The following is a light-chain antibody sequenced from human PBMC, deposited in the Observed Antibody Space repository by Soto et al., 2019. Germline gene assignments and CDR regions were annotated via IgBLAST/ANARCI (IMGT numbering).Light chain of an antibody. Sequence: QSALAQPASVSGSPGQSITISCTGTSSDFGGYKYVSWYQQHPGKAPKLIIYEASNRPSGVSNRFSGSKSANAASLTISGLQAEDEADYYCSSYTTTSSYVFGGGTKVTVL. V-gene: IGLV2-14*01. CDR1: SSDFGGYKY. CDR2: EAS. CDR3: SSYTTTSSYV. J-gene: IGLJ1*01.